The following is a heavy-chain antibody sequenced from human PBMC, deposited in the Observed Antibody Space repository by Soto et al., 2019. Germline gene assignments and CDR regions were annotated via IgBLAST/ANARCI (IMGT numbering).Heavy chain of an antibody. Sequence: TSETLSLTCTVSGGSVSSGSYYWSWIRQPPGKGLEWIGYIYYSGSTNYNPSLKSRVTISVDTSKNQFSLKLSSVTAADTAVYYCARGTYYYDSSGPFDYWGQGTLVTVSS. J-gene: IGHJ4*02. CDR2: IYYSGST. V-gene: IGHV4-61*01. D-gene: IGHD3-22*01. CDR1: GGSVSSGSYY. CDR3: ARGTYYYDSSGPFDY.